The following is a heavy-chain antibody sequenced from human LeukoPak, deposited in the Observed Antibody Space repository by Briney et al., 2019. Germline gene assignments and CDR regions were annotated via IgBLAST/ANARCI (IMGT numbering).Heavy chain of an antibody. Sequence: PGRSLRLSCAASVFTFSSFGMHWVRQAPGKGLEWVANIKQDGSEKYYVDSVKGRFTISRDNAKNSLYLQMNSLRAEDTAVYYCARGGPATSYYYYYMDVWGKGTTVTVSS. CDR1: VFTFSSFG. J-gene: IGHJ6*03. V-gene: IGHV3-7*01. D-gene: IGHD6-25*01. CDR3: ARGGPATSYYYYYMDV. CDR2: IKQDGSEK.